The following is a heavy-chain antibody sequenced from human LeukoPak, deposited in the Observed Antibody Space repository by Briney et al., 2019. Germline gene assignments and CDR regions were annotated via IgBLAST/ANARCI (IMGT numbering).Heavy chain of an antibody. V-gene: IGHV3-23*01. J-gene: IGHJ4*02. CDR2: ISGSGGST. D-gene: IGHD3-22*01. CDR3: ARDPRGYYDGSGYLPDY. CDR1: GFTFSSYA. Sequence: PGGSLRLSCAASGFTFSSYAMSWVRQAPGKGLEWVSVISGSGGSTNCADSVKGRFTISRDNAKNSLYLQMNSLRDEDTAVYYCARDPRGYYDGSGYLPDYWGQGTLVTVSS.